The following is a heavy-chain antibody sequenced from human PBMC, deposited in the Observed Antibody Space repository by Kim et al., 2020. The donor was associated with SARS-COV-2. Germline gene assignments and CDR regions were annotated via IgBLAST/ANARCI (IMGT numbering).Heavy chain of an antibody. V-gene: IGHV1-69*04. D-gene: IGHD3-9*01. CDR2: LIPILGIV. J-gene: IGHJ6*02. CDR3: ARGEYYDILTGPTYYYYGMDV. Sequence: SVKVSCKASGGTFSSYAISWVRQAPGQGLECMGRLIPILGIVNYALKFQGRVTITAHKSTSTAYMELSSLRSEDTAVYYCARGEYYDILTGPTYYYYGMDVWGQGTTVSVSS. CDR1: GGTFSSYA.